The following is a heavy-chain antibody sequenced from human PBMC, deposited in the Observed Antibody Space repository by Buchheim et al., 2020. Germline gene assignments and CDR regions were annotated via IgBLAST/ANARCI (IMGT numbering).Heavy chain of an antibody. Sequence: EVQLVQSGAEVKKPGESLKISCKGSGYSFTSYWIGWVRQMPGNGLEWMGIIYPGDSDTRYSPSFQGQVTISADKTIRNAYPQWSSLKASDTAMYYCAIDSGYSGYDSGMDVWGQGTT. CDR2: IYPGDSDT. D-gene: IGHD5-12*01. CDR3: AIDSGYSGYDSGMDV. J-gene: IGHJ6*02. CDR1: GYSFTSYW. V-gene: IGHV5-51*01.